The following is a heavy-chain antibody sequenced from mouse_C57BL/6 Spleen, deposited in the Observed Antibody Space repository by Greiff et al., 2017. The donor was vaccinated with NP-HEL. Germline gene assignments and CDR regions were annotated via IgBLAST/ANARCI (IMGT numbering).Heavy chain of an antibody. CDR3: TTLYYDYPLYAMDY. J-gene: IGHJ4*01. CDR2: IDPEDGDT. D-gene: IGHD2-4*01. V-gene: IGHV14-1*01. CDR1: GFNIKDYY. Sequence: DVKLQESGAELVRPGASVKLSCTASGFNIKDYYMHWVKQRPEQGLEWIGRIDPEDGDTEYAPKFQGKATMTADTSSNTAYLQLSSLTSEDTAVYYCTTLYYDYPLYAMDYWGQGTSVTVSS.